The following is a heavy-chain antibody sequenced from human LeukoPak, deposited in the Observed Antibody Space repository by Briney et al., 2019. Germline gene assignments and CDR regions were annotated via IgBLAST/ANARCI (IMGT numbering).Heavy chain of an antibody. V-gene: IGHV3-23*01. CDR3: AKDQDGDYSLDSFDP. CDR2: ISGSGGST. CDR1: GFTFSSYA. Sequence: GGSLRLSCAASGFTFSSYAMSWVRQAPGKGLEWVSAISGSGGSTYYADSVKGRFTISRDNSKNTLYLQMNSLRAEDTAVYYCAKDQDGDYSLDSFDPWGQGTLVTVSS. D-gene: IGHD4-17*01. J-gene: IGHJ5*02.